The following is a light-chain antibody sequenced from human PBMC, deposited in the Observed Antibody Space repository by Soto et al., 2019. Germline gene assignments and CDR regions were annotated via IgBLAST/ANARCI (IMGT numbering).Light chain of an antibody. J-gene: IGLJ2*01. CDR3: QAWDSSTLVV. CDR2: QDN. CDR1: KLGDKY. V-gene: IGLV3-1*01. Sequence: SYELTQPPSVSVSPGQTASITCSGDKLGDKYASWYQQKPGQSPVLVIYQDNKRPSGIPERFSGSNSGNTATLTVSETQAMDEADYYCQAWDSSTLVVFGGGTKLTVL.